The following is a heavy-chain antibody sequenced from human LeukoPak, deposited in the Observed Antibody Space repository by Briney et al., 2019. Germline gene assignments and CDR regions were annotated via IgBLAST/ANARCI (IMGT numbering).Heavy chain of an antibody. D-gene: IGHD3-10*01. CDR1: GLTFSSAG. J-gene: IGHJ4*02. CDR2: ISAYSNSI. CDR3: ARDLAGSRWSAFDS. V-gene: IGHV3-48*02. Sequence: GGSLRLSCAASGLTFSSAGMNWVRQAPGKGLEWVSYISAYSNSIFYGDSVKGRFTISRDNAKNIVYLQMSSLADEDTAVYYCARDLAGSRWSAFDSWGQGALVTVSS.